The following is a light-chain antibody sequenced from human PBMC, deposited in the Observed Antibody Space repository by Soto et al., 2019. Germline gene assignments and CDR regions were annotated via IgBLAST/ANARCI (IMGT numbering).Light chain of an antibody. CDR3: QNYDSAPRT. Sequence: DIQMTQSPSSLSASVGDRVTITCRASQGITIYLAWYQHKPGKVPKLLIYAASTLQSGVPSRFSGSGSGTDVTLTISSLQPGDVATYYCQNYDSAPRTFGQGTKVEIK. CDR2: AAS. V-gene: IGKV1-27*01. J-gene: IGKJ1*01. CDR1: QGITIY.